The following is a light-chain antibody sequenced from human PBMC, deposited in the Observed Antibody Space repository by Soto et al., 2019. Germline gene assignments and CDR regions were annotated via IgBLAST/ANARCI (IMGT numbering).Light chain of an antibody. V-gene: IGLV2-14*01. CDR1: SSDVGGYNY. Sequence: QSVLTQPASVSGSPGQSITISCTGTSSDVGGYNYVSWYQQHPGRAPKVVIYDVSNRPSGVSDRFSGSKSGNTASLTISGLQAEDEADYYCSSYTISTTPVVFGGGTKVTVL. J-gene: IGLJ2*01. CDR2: DVS. CDR3: SSYTISTTPVV.